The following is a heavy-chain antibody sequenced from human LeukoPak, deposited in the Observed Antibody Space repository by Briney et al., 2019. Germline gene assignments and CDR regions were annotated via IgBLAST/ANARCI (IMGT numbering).Heavy chain of an antibody. D-gene: IGHD3-22*01. CDR1: GFRFADYG. CDR2: INWNGGST. Sequence: GGSLRLSWAASGFRFADYGMSWVRQAPGKGLEWVSGINWNGGSTDYTDSVKGRFTISRDNTKNSLYLQMNSLRAEDTAFYYCARNRDTSGYFAFHIWGQGTMVTVSS. V-gene: IGHV3-20*04. J-gene: IGHJ3*02. CDR3: ARNRDTSGYFAFHI.